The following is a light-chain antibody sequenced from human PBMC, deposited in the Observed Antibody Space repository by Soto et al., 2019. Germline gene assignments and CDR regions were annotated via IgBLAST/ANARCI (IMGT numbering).Light chain of an antibody. CDR2: AAS. V-gene: IGKV1-39*01. CDR3: DQSYSTSISS. Sequence: DIQMTQSPSSLSASVGDRVTITCRASQSISSYLNWYQQKPGKAPKLLIYAASSLQSGVPSRFSGSGSGTDFTLTISTLQLEDFATYDGDQSYSTSISSVGRGTKVDIK. CDR1: QSISSY. J-gene: IGKJ3*01.